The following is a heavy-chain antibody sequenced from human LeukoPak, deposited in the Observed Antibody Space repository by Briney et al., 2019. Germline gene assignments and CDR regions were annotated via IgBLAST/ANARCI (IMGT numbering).Heavy chain of an antibody. J-gene: IGHJ4*02. CDR1: GLTFSSYG. V-gene: IGHV3-30-3*01. D-gene: IGHD1-26*01. CDR2: ISYDGSNK. CDR3: ARDRDIVGAGTFDY. Sequence: GGSLRLSCAASGLTFSSYGMHWVRQAPGKGLEWVAVISYDGSNKYYADSVKGRFTISRDNSKNTLYLQMNSLRAEDTAVYYCARDRDIVGAGTFDYWGQGTLVTVSS.